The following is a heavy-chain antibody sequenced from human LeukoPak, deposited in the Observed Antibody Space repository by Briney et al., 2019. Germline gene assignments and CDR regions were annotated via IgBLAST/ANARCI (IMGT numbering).Heavy chain of an antibody. CDR2: ISGSGGST. Sequence: GGSLRLSCAASGFTFSSYAMSWVRQAPGKGLEWVSAISGSGGSTYYADSVKGRFTISRDNSKNTLYLQMNSLRAEDTAAYYCAKDTMVRGAIPPDYWGQGTLVTVSS. CDR1: GFTFSSYA. D-gene: IGHD3-10*01. CDR3: AKDTMVRGAIPPDY. V-gene: IGHV3-23*01. J-gene: IGHJ4*02.